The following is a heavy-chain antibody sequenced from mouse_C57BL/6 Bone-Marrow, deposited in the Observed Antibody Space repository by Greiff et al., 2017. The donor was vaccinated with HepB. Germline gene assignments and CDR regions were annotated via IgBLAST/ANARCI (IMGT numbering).Heavy chain of an antibody. V-gene: IGHV1-64*01. CDR2: IHPNSGST. CDR1: GYTFTSYW. Sequence: VQLQQPGAELVKPGASVKLSCKASGYTFTSYWMHWVKQGPGQGLEWIGMIHPNSGSTNYNEKFKSKATLTVDKSSSTAYMQLSSLTSEDSAVYYCARHYGSSYGGYWGQGTTLTVSS. J-gene: IGHJ2*01. CDR3: ARHYGSSYGGY. D-gene: IGHD1-1*01.